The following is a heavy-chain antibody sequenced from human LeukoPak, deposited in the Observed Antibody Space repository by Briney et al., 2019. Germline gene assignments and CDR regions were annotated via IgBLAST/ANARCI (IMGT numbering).Heavy chain of an antibody. D-gene: IGHD1-26*01. J-gene: IGHJ4*02. Sequence: MPSETLSLTCTVSGGSISSYYWSWIRQPPGKGLEWIGYIYYSGSTNYNLSLKSRVTISVDTSKNQFSLKLSSVTAADTAVYYCARIVGATPAYFDYWGQGTLVTVSS. CDR3: ARIVGATPAYFDY. CDR1: GGSISSYY. V-gene: IGHV4-59*01. CDR2: IYYSGST.